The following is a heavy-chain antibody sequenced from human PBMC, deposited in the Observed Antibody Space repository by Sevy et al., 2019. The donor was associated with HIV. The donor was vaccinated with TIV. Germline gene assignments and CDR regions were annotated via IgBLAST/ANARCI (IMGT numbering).Heavy chain of an antibody. CDR3: ARGLTRVNGYLFDY. J-gene: IGHJ4*02. CDR1: GGSISSYY. CDR2: IYYSGST. Sequence: SETLSLTCTVSGGSISSYYWSWIRQPPGKGLEWIGYIYYSGSTNYNPSLKSRVTISVDTFKNQFSLKLSSVTAADTAVYYCARGLTRVNGYLFDYWGQGTLVTVSS. V-gene: IGHV4-59*01. D-gene: IGHD3-16*02.